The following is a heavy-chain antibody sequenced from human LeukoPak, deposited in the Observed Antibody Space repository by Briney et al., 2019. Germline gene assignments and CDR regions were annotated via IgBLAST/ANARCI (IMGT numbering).Heavy chain of an antibody. J-gene: IGHJ3*01. Sequence: PGGSLRLSCAASGFTFSTYGMNWVRQAPGKGLEWVSDIDPYGDITYYADSVMGRFSISRDNPKSTVSLQMSSLRAEDTALYYCVRDLHWGGFDVWGQGTMVTVSS. CDR3: VRDLHWGGFDV. V-gene: IGHV3-23*01. D-gene: IGHD7-27*01. CDR1: GFTFSTYG. CDR2: IDPYGDIT.